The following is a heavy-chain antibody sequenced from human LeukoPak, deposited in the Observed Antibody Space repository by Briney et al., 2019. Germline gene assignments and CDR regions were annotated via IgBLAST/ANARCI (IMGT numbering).Heavy chain of an antibody. D-gene: IGHD2-2*01. Sequence: GGSLRLSCAASGFTFTKYWMTWVRQAPGKGLEWVANIKQDGSEKFYVDSVKGRFTISRDNAKNSLDLQINSLGAEDTAVYYCARGKTSFQLYLSYFDYWGQGTLVTVSS. CDR2: IKQDGSEK. J-gene: IGHJ4*02. CDR1: GFTFTKYW. V-gene: IGHV3-7*04. CDR3: ARGKTSFQLYLSYFDY.